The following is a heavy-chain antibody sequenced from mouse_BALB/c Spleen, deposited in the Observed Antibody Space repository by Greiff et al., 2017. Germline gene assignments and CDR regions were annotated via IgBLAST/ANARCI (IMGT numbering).Heavy chain of an antibody. V-gene: IGHV5-6-5*01. CDR1: GFTFSSYA. D-gene: IGHD2-4*01. J-gene: IGHJ2*01. CDR3: AREGIPYDYDGIDY. Sequence: EVQLVESGGGLVKPGGSLKLSCAASGFTFSSYAMSWVRQTPEKRLEWVASISSGGSTYYPDSVKGRFTISRDNARNILYLQMSSLRSEDTAMYYCAREGIPYDYDGIDYWGQGTTLTVSS. CDR2: ISSGGST.